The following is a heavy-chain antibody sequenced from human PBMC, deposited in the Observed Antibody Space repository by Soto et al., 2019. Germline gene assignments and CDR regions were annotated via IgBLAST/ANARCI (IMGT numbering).Heavy chain of an antibody. CDR1: GFTFDDYA. J-gene: IGHJ4*02. CDR2: ISWNSGSI. V-gene: IGHV3-9*01. Sequence: EVQLVKSGGGLVQPGRSLRLSCAASGFTFDDYAMHWVRQAPGKGLEWVSGISWNSGSIGYADSVKGRFTISRDNANNSLYLHMNSLRAEDTALYYCEKSKQLVEGLDYWGQGILVTVSS. D-gene: IGHD6-13*01. CDR3: EKSKQLVEGLDY.